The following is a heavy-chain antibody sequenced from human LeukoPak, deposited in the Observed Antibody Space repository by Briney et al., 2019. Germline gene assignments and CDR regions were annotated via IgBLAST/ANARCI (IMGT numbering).Heavy chain of an antibody. CDR1: GFTFSDYY. CDR2: ISSSGSTI. CDR3: ARDDRVYSGYWGAYYYYMDV. J-gene: IGHJ6*03. Sequence: PGGSLRLSCAASGFTFSDYYMSWIRQAPGKGLEWVSYISSSGSTIYYADSVKGRFTISRDNAKNSLYLQMNSLRAEDTAVYYCARDDRVYSGYWGAYYYYMDVWGKGTTDTISS. D-gene: IGHD5-12*01. V-gene: IGHV3-11*01.